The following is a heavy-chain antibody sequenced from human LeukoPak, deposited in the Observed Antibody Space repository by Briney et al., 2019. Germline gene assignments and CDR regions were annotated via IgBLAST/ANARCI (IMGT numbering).Heavy chain of an antibody. CDR1: GYTFTGYY. D-gene: IGHD1-26*01. CDR2: FDPEDGET. Sequence: ASVKVSCKASGYTFTGYYMHWVRQAPGQGLEWMGGFDPEDGETIYAQKFQGRVTMTEDTSTDTAYMELSSLRSEDTAVYYCATFGFIVGATTYMDVWGKGTTVTVSS. CDR3: ATFGFIVGATTYMDV. V-gene: IGHV1-24*01. J-gene: IGHJ6*03.